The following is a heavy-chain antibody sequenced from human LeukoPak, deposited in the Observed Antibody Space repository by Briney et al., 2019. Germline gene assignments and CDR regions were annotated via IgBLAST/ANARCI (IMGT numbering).Heavy chain of an antibody. Sequence: PSETLSLTCTVSGGSISSGGYYWSWIRQHPGKGLEWIGYIYYSGSTYYNPPLKSRVTISVDTSKNQFSLKLSSVTAADTAVYYCARDSIAGYSLSWWGQGTLVTVSS. CDR1: GGSISSGGYY. J-gene: IGHJ4*02. CDR3: ARDSIAGYSLSW. D-gene: IGHD3-9*01. CDR2: IYYSGST. V-gene: IGHV4-31*03.